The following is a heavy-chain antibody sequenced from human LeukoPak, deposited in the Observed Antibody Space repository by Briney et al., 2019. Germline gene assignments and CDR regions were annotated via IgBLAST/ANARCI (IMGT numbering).Heavy chain of an antibody. CDR1: GFTFSSYA. D-gene: IGHD3-22*01. CDR2: ISYDGSNK. Sequence: EGSLRLSCAASGFTFSSYAMHWVRQAPGKGLEWVAVISYDGSNKYYADSVKGRFTISRDNSKNSLYLQMNSLRAEDTAVYYCARGPSRSITMMKGWFDPWGQGTLVTVSS. J-gene: IGHJ5*02. CDR3: ARGPSRSITMMKGWFDP. V-gene: IGHV3-30*04.